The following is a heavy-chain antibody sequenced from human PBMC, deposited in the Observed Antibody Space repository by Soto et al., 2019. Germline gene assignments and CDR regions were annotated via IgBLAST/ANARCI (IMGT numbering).Heavy chain of an antibody. CDR2: ITGSGRDT. V-gene: IGHV3-23*01. D-gene: IGHD3-10*01. CDR1: GFTFRNNV. J-gene: IGHJ4*02. CDR3: TKDTFGERDS. Sequence: GGSLRLSCAASGFTFRNNVLSWVRQAPGKGLDWVSGITGSGRDTYYADSVKGRFTISRDNSKNMVFLQMNSLRAEDTALYYCTKDTFGERDSWGQGTLVTVSS.